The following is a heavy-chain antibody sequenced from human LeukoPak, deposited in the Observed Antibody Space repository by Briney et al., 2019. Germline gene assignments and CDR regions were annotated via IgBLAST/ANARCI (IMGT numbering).Heavy chain of an antibody. CDR1: GYTFTGYL. V-gene: IGHV1-2*02. J-gene: IGHJ4*02. D-gene: IGHD3-10*01. CDR2: INPNSGDT. Sequence: ASVKVSCKASGYTFTGYLIHWVRQAPGQGPEWMGWINPNSGDTSYIQNFQGRVTMTRDTSISTAYMELSRMRSDDTAIYYCGFGAGNYRFDYWGQGTLVTVSS. CDR3: GFGAGNYRFDY.